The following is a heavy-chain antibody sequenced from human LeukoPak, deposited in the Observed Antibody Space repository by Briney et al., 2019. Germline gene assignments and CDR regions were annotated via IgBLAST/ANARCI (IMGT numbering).Heavy chain of an antibody. J-gene: IGHJ4*02. Sequence: SETLSLTCTVSGGSISSYYWSWIRQPPGKGLEWIGYIYYSGSTNYNPSLKSRVTISVDTSKNQFSLKLSSVTAADTAVYYCARGAVTTGAFDYWGQGTLVTVSS. V-gene: IGHV4-59*01. D-gene: IGHD4-17*01. CDR1: GGSISSYY. CDR2: IYYSGST. CDR3: ARGAVTTGAFDY.